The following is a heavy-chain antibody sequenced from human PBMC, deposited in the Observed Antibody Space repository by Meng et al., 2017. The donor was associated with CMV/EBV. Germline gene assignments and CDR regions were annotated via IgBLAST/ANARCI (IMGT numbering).Heavy chain of an antibody. D-gene: IGHD2-15*01. CDR3: ARGGGICSGGSCYPLGYYGTDV. V-gene: IGHV4-59*01. CDR2: IYYSGST. Sequence: SETLSLTCTVSGGSISSYYWSWIRQPPGKGLEWIGYIYYSGSTNYNPSLKSRVTISVDTSKNQFSLKLSSATAADTAVYYCARGGGICSGGSCYPLGYYGTDVWGQGTTVTVSS. J-gene: IGHJ6*02. CDR1: GGSISSYY.